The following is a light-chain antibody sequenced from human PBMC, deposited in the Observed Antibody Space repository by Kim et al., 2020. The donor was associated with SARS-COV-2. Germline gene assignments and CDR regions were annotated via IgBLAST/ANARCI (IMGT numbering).Light chain of an antibody. CDR2: DVS. J-gene: IGLJ2*01. CDR1: SSDVGGYNY. V-gene: IGLV2-14*03. CDR3: SSYTSSTTVV. Sequence: QSALTQPASVSGSPGQSITISCTGTSSDVGGYNYVSWYQQHPGKAPKLMIYDVSNRPSGVSNRFSGSKSGNTASLNISGLQAEDEADYYCSSYTSSTTVVIGGGTQLTVL.